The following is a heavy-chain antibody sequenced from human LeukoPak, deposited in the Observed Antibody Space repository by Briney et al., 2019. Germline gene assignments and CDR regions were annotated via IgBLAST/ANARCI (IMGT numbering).Heavy chain of an antibody. CDR2: IYYSGST. V-gene: IGHV4-39*01. CDR1: GGSISSSSYY. D-gene: IGHD2-2*01. Sequence: SETLSLTCTVSGGSISSSSYYWGWIRQPPGKGLEWIGSIYYSGSTYYNPSLKSRVTISVDTSKNQFSRKLSSVTAADTAVYYCARLLGRFDPWGQGTLVTVSS. CDR3: ARLLGRFDP. J-gene: IGHJ5*02.